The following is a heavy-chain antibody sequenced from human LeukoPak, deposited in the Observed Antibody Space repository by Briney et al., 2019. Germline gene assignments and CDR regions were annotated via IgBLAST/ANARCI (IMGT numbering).Heavy chain of an antibody. D-gene: IGHD3-3*02. V-gene: IGHV3-48*02. CDR1: GFTFSSYS. J-gene: IGHJ4*02. CDR3: ARDSTSPFDY. Sequence: GGSLRLSCAASGFTFSSYSMNWVRQAPGKGLEWVSYISSSSSSTIYYADSVKGRFTISRDNAKNSLYLQMNSLRDEDTAVYYCARDSTSPFDYWGQGTLVTVSS. CDR2: ISSSSSSTI.